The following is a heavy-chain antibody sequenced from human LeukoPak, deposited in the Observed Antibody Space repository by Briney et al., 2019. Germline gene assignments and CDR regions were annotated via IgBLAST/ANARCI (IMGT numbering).Heavy chain of an antibody. CDR3: ARGHGYYYMDV. Sequence: GGSLRLSCAASGFTFGVYAMSWVRQAPGKGLEWISTIVGSGDSTWYADSVKGRFTISRDNSKNTLHLQMNSLRVEDTAVYYCARGHGYYYMDVWGKGTTVTISS. V-gene: IGHV3-23*01. CDR1: GFTFGVYA. CDR2: IVGSGDST. J-gene: IGHJ6*03.